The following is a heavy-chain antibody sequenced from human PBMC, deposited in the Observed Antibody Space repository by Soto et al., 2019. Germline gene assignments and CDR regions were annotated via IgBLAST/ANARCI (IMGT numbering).Heavy chain of an antibody. Sequence: SETLSLTCTVSGGSISSYYWSWIRQPPGKGLEWIGYIYYSGSTNYNPPLKSRVTISVDTSKNQFSLKLSSVTAADTAVYYCAREAAAGNRHDYYYYYGMDVRGQGTTVTVSS. CDR2: IYYSGST. J-gene: IGHJ6*02. D-gene: IGHD6-13*01. V-gene: IGHV4-59*01. CDR1: GGSISSYY. CDR3: AREAAAGNRHDYYYYYGMDV.